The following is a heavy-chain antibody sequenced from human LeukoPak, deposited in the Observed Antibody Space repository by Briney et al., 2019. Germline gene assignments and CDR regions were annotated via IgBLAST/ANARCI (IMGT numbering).Heavy chain of an antibody. J-gene: IGHJ3*02. Sequence: PSQTLSLTCSVSGVPVSAGRYYWTWIRQYPGKGLEWIGYKYYSGSAKYNPSLESRLTISIDTSKNQFSLQLSSVTAADTATYYCETPYCSSISCLDVFNMWGQGTRVTVSS. V-gene: IGHV4-31*03. CDR2: KYYSGSA. CDR1: GVPVSAGRYY. CDR3: ETPYCSSISCLDVFNM. D-gene: IGHD2-2*01.